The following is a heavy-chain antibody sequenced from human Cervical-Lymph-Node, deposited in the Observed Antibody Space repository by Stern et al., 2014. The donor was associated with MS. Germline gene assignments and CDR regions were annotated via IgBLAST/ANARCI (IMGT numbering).Heavy chain of an antibody. Sequence: QVQLVQSGAEVKKPGASVKVSCKASGDTFATYPIHWLRKAPGQGTVWMGIVNPTDGRTTYAQTFKGRVTMTRDTSTRTVYMELRSLRPEDTAMYFCANPLPYANWGQGTRVTVSS. CDR2: VNPTDGRT. V-gene: IGHV1-46*03. D-gene: IGHD4-17*01. CDR1: GDTFATYP. CDR3: ANPLPYAN. J-gene: IGHJ1*01.